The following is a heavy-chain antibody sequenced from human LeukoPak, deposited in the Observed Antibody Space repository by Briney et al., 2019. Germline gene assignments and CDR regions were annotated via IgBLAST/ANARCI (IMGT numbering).Heavy chain of an antibody. Sequence: SETLSLTCAVSGYSISRGYYWGWIRQPAGKGLEWIGRIYTSGSTNYNPSLKSRVTMSVDTSKNQFSLKLSSVTAADTAVYYCARDSRDGGSWWFDPWGQGTLVTVSS. V-gene: IGHV4-4*07. CDR1: GYSISRGYY. CDR2: IYTSGST. CDR3: ARDSRDGGSWWFDP. J-gene: IGHJ5*02. D-gene: IGHD3-16*01.